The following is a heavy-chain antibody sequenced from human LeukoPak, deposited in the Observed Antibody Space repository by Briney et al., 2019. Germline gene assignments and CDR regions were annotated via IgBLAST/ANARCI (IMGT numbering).Heavy chain of an antibody. CDR1: GFTFSSYA. Sequence: NPGGSLRLSCAASGFTFSSYAMSWVRQAPGKGLEWVSYISSSGSNIYYADSVKGRFTISRDKAKNSLYLQMNSLRAEDTAVYYCARDNIQLWLGVDYWGQGTLVTVSS. CDR3: ARDNIQLWLGVDY. D-gene: IGHD5-18*01. CDR2: ISSSGSNI. V-gene: IGHV3-21*05. J-gene: IGHJ4*02.